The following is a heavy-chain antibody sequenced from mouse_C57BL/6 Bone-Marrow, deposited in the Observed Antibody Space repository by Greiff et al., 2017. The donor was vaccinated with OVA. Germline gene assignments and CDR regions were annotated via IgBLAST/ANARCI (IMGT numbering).Heavy chain of an antibody. Sequence: EVKLVESGGDLVKPGGSLKLSCAASGFTFSSYGMSWVRQTPDKRLEWVATISSGGSYTYYPDSVKGRFTISRDNAKNTLYLQMSSLKSEDTAMYHCARGTVVALYYYAMDYWGQGTSVTVSS. D-gene: IGHD1-1*01. V-gene: IGHV5-6*01. CDR1: GFTFSSYG. J-gene: IGHJ4*01. CDR3: ARGTVVALYYYAMDY. CDR2: ISSGGSYT.